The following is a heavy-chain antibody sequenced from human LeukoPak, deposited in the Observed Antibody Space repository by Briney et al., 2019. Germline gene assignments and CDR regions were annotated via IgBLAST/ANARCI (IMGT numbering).Heavy chain of an antibody. D-gene: IGHD5-12*01. CDR2: IKSKSDGGTT. V-gene: IGHV3-15*01. CDR3: TTETGKWLRFLARESRYYYYYYMDV. Sequence: GGSLRLSCAASGITLSNAWMSWVRQAPGKGLEWIGRIKSKSDGGTTDYAAPVKGRFTISRDDSKNTLYLQMNSLKIEDTAVYYCTTETGKWLRFLARESRYYYYYYMDVWGKGTTVTISS. CDR1: GITLSNAW. J-gene: IGHJ6*03.